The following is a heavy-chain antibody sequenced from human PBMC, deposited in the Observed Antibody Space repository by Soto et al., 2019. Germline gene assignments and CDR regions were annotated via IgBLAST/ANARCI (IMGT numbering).Heavy chain of an antibody. J-gene: IGHJ4*02. CDR3: AKGWGDY. Sequence: EVQLLESGGGLVQPGGSLRLSCAASGFTFSSYTMSWDRQGPGKGLEWVSGISSSGGSTVYADSVKGRFTISRDNFKNTLYLQMNSLRAEDTAVYHCAKGWGDYWGQGIPVTVSS. CDR2: ISSSGGST. CDR1: GFTFSSYT. D-gene: IGHD7-27*01. V-gene: IGHV3-23*01.